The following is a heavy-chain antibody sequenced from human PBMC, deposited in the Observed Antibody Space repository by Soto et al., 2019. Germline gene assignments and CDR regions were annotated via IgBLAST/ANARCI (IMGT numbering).Heavy chain of an antibody. CDR2: ISGGGSST. J-gene: IGHJ4*02. Sequence: GGSLRLSCAASGFTFSNYAMSWVRQAPGKGLEWVSSISGGGSSTYYADSVKGRFTISRDNSRNTIYLQMNSLRAEDTAVYYCAKVPAYDYVWGTYYYFDYWGLGALVTVSS. V-gene: IGHV3-23*01. D-gene: IGHD3-16*01. CDR1: GFTFSNYA. CDR3: AKVPAYDYVWGTYYYFDY.